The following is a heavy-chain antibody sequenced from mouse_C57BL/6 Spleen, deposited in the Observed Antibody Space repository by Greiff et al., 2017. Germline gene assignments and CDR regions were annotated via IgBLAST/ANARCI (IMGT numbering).Heavy chain of an antibody. D-gene: IGHD1-1*01. CDR1: GYTFTSYW. Sequence: QVQLKESGAELAKPGASVKLSCKASGYTFTSYWMHWVKQRPGQGLEWIGYINPSSGYTKYNQKFKDKATLTADKSSSTAYMQLSSLTYDDSAVYYCARSAFITTVVDWYFDVWGTGTTVTVSS. CDR3: ARSAFITTVVDWYFDV. J-gene: IGHJ1*03. CDR2: INPSSGYT. V-gene: IGHV1-7*01.